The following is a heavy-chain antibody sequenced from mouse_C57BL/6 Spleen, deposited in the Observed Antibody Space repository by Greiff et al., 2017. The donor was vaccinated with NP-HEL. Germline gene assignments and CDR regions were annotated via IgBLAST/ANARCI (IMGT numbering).Heavy chain of an antibody. CDR1: GFTFSSYA. CDR2: ISDGGSYT. J-gene: IGHJ2*01. Sequence: EVQVVESGGGLVKPGGSLKLSCAASGFTFSSYAMSWVRQTPEKRLEWVATISDGGSYTYYPDNVKGRFTISRDNAKNNLYLQMSHLKSEDTAMYYCARERGGLLDYWGQGTTLTVSS. CDR3: ARERGGLLDY. V-gene: IGHV5-4*01. D-gene: IGHD2-4*01.